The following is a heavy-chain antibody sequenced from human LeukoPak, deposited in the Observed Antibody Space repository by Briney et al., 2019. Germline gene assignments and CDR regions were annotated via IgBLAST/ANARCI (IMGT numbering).Heavy chain of an antibody. CDR2: IDPSDSYS. CDR1: GYSFTNYL. V-gene: IGHV5-10-1*01. J-gene: IGHJ4*01. CDR3: ANGTCNYVE. Sequence: GESRDTSCNGSGYSFTNYLIGWVRQMPGKGLEWMGRIDPSDSYSNYGPSFQGHVIISAEKFISTAYLLWSSLKASDTAMYYCANGTCNYVEWGKGTL. D-gene: IGHD1-7*01.